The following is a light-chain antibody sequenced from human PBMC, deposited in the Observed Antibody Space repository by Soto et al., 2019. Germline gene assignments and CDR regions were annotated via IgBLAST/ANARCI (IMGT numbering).Light chain of an antibody. CDR2: DAS. CDR3: QQYKTSLGA. V-gene: IGKV1-5*01. Sequence: DIQMTQSPSTLSAFVGDRVTISCRASQSIDRYLAWYQQKPGKAPKSLIYDASSSESGVPSRFSGSGSGTEFALTISSLQPDDFATYYCQQYKTSLGAFGQGTEVEI. J-gene: IGKJ1*01. CDR1: QSIDRY.